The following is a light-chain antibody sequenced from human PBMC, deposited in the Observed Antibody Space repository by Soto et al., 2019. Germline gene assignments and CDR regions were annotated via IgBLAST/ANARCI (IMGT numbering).Light chain of an antibody. V-gene: IGLV2-14*01. J-gene: IGLJ1*01. CDR1: SGDVGGYNF. Sequence: QSVLTQPASVSGSPGQSITISCTGTSGDVGGYNFVSWYQQYPGKAPKLMIHDVTARPSGVSIRFSGSKSGTTASLTISGLQPEDEADYYCCSYESSTSYVFGTGTKVTVL. CDR3: CSYESSTSYV. CDR2: DVT.